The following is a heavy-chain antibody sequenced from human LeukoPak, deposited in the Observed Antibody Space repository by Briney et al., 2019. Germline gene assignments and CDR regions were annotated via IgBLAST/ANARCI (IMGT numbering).Heavy chain of an antibody. D-gene: IGHD5-18*01. J-gene: IGHJ4*02. Sequence: SETLSLTCTVSGGSISSSSYYWGWIRQPPGKGLEWIGSIYYSGSTYYNPSLKSRVTISVDTSKNQFSLKLSSVTAADTAVYYCASGYSYGIPSPFDYWGQGTLVTVSS. CDR1: GGSISSSSYY. CDR2: IYYSGST. V-gene: IGHV4-39*07. CDR3: ASGYSYGIPSPFDY.